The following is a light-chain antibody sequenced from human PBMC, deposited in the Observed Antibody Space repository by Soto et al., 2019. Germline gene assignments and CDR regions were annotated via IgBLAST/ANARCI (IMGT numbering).Light chain of an antibody. V-gene: IGKV3-20*01. Sequence: EIVLTQSPGTLSLSPGERVTLSWRASQTMSSTYFAWYKQKPGQAPRLLIYGASNRATGIPDRFSGSGSGTEFTLTISRLEPEDFAVYYCQQFGSSPLAFGQGTRLEIK. CDR3: QQFGSSPLA. CDR1: QTMSSTY. CDR2: GAS. J-gene: IGKJ5*01.